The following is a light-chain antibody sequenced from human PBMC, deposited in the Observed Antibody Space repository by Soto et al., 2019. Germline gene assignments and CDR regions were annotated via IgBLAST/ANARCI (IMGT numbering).Light chain of an antibody. Sequence: DIQMTQSPSTLSASVGDRVTITCRASQSISSWLAWYQQKPGKASKLLIYKASSLESGVPSRFSGSGSGTEFTLTISSLQPDDFATYYCQQYNSYSKTFGQGTKVDI. V-gene: IGKV1-5*03. CDR2: KAS. CDR1: QSISSW. CDR3: QQYNSYSKT. J-gene: IGKJ1*01.